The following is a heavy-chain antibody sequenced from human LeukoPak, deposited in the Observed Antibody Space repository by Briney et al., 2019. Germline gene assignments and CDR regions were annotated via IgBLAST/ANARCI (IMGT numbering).Heavy chain of an antibody. Sequence: GGSLRLSCAASGFTFSSYAMHWVRQAPGKGLEWVAVIWYDGSNKYYADSVKGRFTISRDNSKNTLYLQMNSLRAEDTAVYYCARDLGRYYYDSSGYYYGHWGQGTLVTVSS. CDR2: IWYDGSNK. V-gene: IGHV3-33*08. CDR1: GFTFSSYA. CDR3: ARDLGRYYYDSSGYYYGH. J-gene: IGHJ4*02. D-gene: IGHD3-22*01.